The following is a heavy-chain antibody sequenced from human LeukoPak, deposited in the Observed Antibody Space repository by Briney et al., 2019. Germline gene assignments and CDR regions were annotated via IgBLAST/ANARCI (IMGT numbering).Heavy chain of an antibody. CDR3: AKALYSYGSGRPVDY. V-gene: IGHV3-48*03. CDR1: GFTFSSYE. J-gene: IGHJ4*02. Sequence: QPGGSLRLSCAASGFTFSSYEMNWVRQAPGKGREWVSYISDSSSTKYYADSVKGRFTISRDNAKNSMYLQMNSLRAEDTAVYYCAKALYSYGSGRPVDYWGQGTLVTVSS. CDR2: ISDSSSTK. D-gene: IGHD3-10*01.